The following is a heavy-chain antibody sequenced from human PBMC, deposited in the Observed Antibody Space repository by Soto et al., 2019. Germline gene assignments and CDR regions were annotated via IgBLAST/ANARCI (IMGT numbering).Heavy chain of an antibody. CDR3: ASQVEDYFAY. V-gene: IGHV4-30-2*01. CDR1: GGSISSGGYS. J-gene: IGHJ4*02. CDR2: IYHSGST. Sequence: PSENLSLTCAVSGGSISSGGYSWSWIRQPPGKGLEWIGYIYHSGSTYYNPSLKSRVTISVDRSKNQFSLKLSSVTAADTAVYYCASQVEDYFAYWGQGSLVTVSS.